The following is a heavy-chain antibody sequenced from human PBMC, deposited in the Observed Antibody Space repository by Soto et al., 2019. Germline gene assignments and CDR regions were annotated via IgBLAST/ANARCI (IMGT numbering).Heavy chain of an antibody. J-gene: IGHJ3*02. CDR1: GGSISSSY. CDR3: ARGRGVDI. V-gene: IGHV4-59*01. D-gene: IGHD3-10*01. CDR2: ISYSGST. Sequence: SETLSLTCTVSGGSISSSYWSWIRQPPGKGLEWIGYISYSGSTSYNPSLKSRVTISVDTSKNQFSLRLSSVTAADTAVYYCARGRGVDIWGQGTMVTVAS.